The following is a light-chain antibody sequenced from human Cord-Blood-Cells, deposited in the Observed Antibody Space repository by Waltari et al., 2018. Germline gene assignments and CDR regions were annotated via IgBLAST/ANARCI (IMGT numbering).Light chain of an antibody. J-gene: IGLJ2*01. CDR3: CSYAGSYTFSVV. CDR2: DVS. CDR1: SSDVGGYNY. V-gene: IGLV2-11*01. Sequence: QSALTQPHSVSGSPGQSVTIPCPGTSSDVGGYNYVPWYQQHPGKAPKRMIYDVSKRPSGVPDRFSGSKSGNTASLTISGLQAEDEADYYCCSYAGSYTFSVVFGGGTKLTVL.